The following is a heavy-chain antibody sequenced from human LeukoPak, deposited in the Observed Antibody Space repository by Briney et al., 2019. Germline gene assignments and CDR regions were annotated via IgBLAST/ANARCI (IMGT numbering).Heavy chain of an antibody. CDR1: GYTFTGYY. D-gene: IGHD1-7*01. J-gene: IGHJ4*02. V-gene: IGHV1-2*02. CDR3: ARASGGWNYVSHGDY. Sequence: GASVKVSFKASGYTFTGYYMHWVRQAPGQGLEWMGWINPNSGGTNYAQKFQGRVTMTRDTSISTAYMELSRLRSDDTAVYYCARASGGWNYVSHGDYWGQGTLVTVSS. CDR2: INPNSGGT.